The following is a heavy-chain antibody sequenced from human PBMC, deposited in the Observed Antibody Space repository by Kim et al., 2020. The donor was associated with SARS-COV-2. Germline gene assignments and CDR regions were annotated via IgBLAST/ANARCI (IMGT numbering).Heavy chain of an antibody. D-gene: IGHD4-17*01. Sequence: SETLSLTCTVSGGSISSYYWSWIRQPPGKGLEWIGYIYYSGSTNYNPSLKSRVTISVDTSKNQFSLKLSSVTAADTAVYYCARHLGGEYGDYGTGFDYWGQGTLVTVSS. CDR1: GGSISSYY. CDR3: ARHLGGEYGDYGTGFDY. J-gene: IGHJ4*02. CDR2: IYYSGST. V-gene: IGHV4-59*08.